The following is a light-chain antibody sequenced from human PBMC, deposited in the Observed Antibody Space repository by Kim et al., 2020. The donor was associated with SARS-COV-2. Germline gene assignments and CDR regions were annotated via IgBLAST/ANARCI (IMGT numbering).Light chain of an antibody. V-gene: IGLV2-14*03. Sequence: GQSITIPCTGTSSDVGGHNLVSWYQQHPAKAPNLIIYDVTYRPSGVSDRCSGSKSDNTSSLTISGLQAEDEADYYCSSYTGSNTLVFGGGTQLTVL. CDR1: SSDVGGHNL. J-gene: IGLJ3*02. CDR3: SSYTGSNTLV. CDR2: DVT.